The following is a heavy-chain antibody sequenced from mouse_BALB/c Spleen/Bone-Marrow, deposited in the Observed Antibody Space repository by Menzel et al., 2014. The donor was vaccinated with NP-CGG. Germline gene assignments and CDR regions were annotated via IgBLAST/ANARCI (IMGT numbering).Heavy chain of an antibody. V-gene: IGHV6-6*02. Sequence: EVMLVESGGGLVQPGGSMKLSCVASGFTFSNYWMNWVRQSLEKGLEWVAEIRLKSHNYATRYAESVKGRFTISRDDSKSSVYLQMNNLRAEDTGIYYCTTGFAYWGQGTLVTVSA. CDR1: GFTFSNYW. J-gene: IGHJ3*01. CDR3: TTGFAY. CDR2: IRLKSHNYAT.